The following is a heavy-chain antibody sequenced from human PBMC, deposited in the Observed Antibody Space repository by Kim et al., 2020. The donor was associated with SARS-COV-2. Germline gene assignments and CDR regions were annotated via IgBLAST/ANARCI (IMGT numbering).Heavy chain of an antibody. J-gene: IGHJ6*02. D-gene: IGHD5-12*01. CDR3: ARANNGYNFLGYYYYYGMDV. V-gene: IGHV1-46*01. CDR2: INPSGGST. CDR1: GYTFTSYY. Sequence: ASVKVSCKASGYTFTSYYMHWVRQAPGQGLEWMGIINPSGGSTSYAQKFQGRVTMTRDTSTSTVYMELSSLRSEDTAVYYCARANNGYNFLGYYYYYGMDVWGQGTTVTVSS.